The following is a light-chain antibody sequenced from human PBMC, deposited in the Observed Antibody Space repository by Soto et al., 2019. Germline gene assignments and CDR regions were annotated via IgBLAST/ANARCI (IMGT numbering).Light chain of an antibody. Sequence: EIVLTQSPGTLSLSPGERATLSCRASQSVSSSYLAWYQQKPGQAPSLLIYGASSRATGIPDRFSGSGSGTDFTLTISRLEPEDFAVYYCRQYGSSRTFGQGTKV. V-gene: IGKV3-20*01. CDR3: RQYGSSRT. CDR1: QSVSSSY. J-gene: IGKJ1*01. CDR2: GAS.